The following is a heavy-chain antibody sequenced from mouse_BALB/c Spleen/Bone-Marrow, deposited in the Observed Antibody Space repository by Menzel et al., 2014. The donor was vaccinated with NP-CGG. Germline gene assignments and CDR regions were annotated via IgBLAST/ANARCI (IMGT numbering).Heavy chain of an antibody. CDR3: SRNSNYSFDF. D-gene: IGHD2-5*01. CDR1: GFTFSDYA. CDR2: ISNGGNYT. Sequence: EVKLVESGGALVKPGGSLKLSCAASGFTFSDYAMSWVRQSPEKRLEWVAKISNGGNYTYYPDTVTGRFTISRDNAKNTLYLEMSSLRSEDTAMYYCSRNSNYSFDFWGQGTTLTVSS. V-gene: IGHV5-9-4*01. J-gene: IGHJ2*01.